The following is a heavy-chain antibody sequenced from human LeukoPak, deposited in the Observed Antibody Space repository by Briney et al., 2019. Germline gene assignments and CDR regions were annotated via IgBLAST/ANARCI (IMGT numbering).Heavy chain of an antibody. D-gene: IGHD6-13*01. Sequence: PGGSLRLSCAASGFTFSSYAMSWVRPAPGKGLEWVSAISGSGGSTYYADSVKGRFTISRDNSKNTLYLQMNSLRAEDTAVYYCAKSPGIAAAGTDPPIYYYYYGMDVWGQGTTVTVSS. CDR2: ISGSGGST. V-gene: IGHV3-23*01. CDR3: AKSPGIAAAGTDPPIYYYYYGMDV. J-gene: IGHJ6*02. CDR1: GFTFSSYA.